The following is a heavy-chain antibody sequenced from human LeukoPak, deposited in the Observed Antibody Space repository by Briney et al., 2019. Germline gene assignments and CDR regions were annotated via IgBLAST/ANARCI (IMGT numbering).Heavy chain of an antibody. CDR1: GFTFTDYG. CDR3: VKDQPVCNK. Sequence: GGSLRLSCAASGFTFTDYGLHWARQAPGKGLEWVAFIRSDGSSEFYADSVKGRFFISRDNSKNALYLQMNSLRTEDTAVYYCVKDQPVCNKWGQGALVTVSS. D-gene: IGHD1/OR15-1a*01. J-gene: IGHJ4*02. CDR2: IRSDGSSE. V-gene: IGHV3-30*02.